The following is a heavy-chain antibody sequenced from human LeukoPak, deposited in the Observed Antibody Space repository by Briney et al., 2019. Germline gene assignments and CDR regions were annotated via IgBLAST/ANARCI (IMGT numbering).Heavy chain of an antibody. CDR2: INHSGST. Sequence: SETLSLTCAVYGGSFSGYYWSWIRQPPGKGVVWIGEINHSGSTNYNPSLKSRVTISVDTSKSQFSLKLSSVTAADTAVYYCARDRNLRKLYYFDYWGQGTLVTVSS. CDR1: GGSFSGYY. CDR3: ARDRNLRKLYYFDY. J-gene: IGHJ4*02. D-gene: IGHD5-12*01. V-gene: IGHV4-34*01.